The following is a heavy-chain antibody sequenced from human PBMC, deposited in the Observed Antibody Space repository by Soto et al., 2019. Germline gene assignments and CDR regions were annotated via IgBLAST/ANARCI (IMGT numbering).Heavy chain of an antibody. J-gene: IGHJ5*02. CDR3: ARGPRRSGMIHRGFDP. CDR1: GGSISSGDYY. D-gene: IGHD1-26*01. Sequence: PSETLSLTCTVSGGSISSGDYYWSWIRQPPGKGLEWIGYIYYSGSTYYNPSLKSRVTISVDTSKNQFSLKLSSVTAADTAVYYCARGPRRSGMIHRGFDPWGQGTLVTVSS. CDR2: IYYSGST. V-gene: IGHV4-30-4*01.